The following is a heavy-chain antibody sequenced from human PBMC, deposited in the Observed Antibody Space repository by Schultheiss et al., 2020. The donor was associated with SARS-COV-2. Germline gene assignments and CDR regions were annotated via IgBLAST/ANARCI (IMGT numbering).Heavy chain of an antibody. J-gene: IGHJ3*02. CDR2: IYHSGST. V-gene: IGHV4-4*02. D-gene: IGHD6-13*01. Sequence: SETLSLTCAVSGGSISSSNWWSWVRQPPGKGLEWIGEIYHSGSTNYNPSLKSRVTISVDKSKNQFSLKLSSVTAADTAVYYCARWVTAAGSTGDAFDIWGQGTMVTVSS. CDR1: GGSISSSNW. CDR3: ARWVTAAGSTGDAFDI.